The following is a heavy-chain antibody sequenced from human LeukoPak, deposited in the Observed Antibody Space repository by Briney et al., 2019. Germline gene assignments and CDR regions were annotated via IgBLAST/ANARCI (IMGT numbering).Heavy chain of an antibody. V-gene: IGHV3-30-3*01. D-gene: IGHD6-13*01. Sequence: GRSLRLSCAASGFTLSSYAMHWVRQAPGKGLEWVAVISYDGSNKYYADSVKGRFTISRDNSKNTLYLQMNSLRAEDTAVYYCARFGLAAAIPRKGNYFDYWGQGTLVTVSS. CDR3: ARFGLAAAIPRKGNYFDY. CDR2: ISYDGSNK. J-gene: IGHJ4*02. CDR1: GFTLSSYA.